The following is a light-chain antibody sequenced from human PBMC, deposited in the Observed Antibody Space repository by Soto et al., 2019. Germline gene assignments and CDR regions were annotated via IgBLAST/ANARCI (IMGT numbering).Light chain of an antibody. Sequence: QSALTQPASLCGSPGQSITICCTGTSSDVGGYNYVSWYQQHPGKAPKLMIYDVSNRPSGVSNRFSGSKSGNTASLTISGLQAEDEADYYCSSYTSSSTLPFGTGTKVTVL. CDR1: SSDVGGYNY. CDR3: SSYTSSSTLP. V-gene: IGLV2-14*01. CDR2: DVS. J-gene: IGLJ1*01.